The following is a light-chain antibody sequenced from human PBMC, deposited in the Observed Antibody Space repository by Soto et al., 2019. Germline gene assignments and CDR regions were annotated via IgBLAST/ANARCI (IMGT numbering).Light chain of an antibody. CDR3: QQYDGSLWT. J-gene: IGKJ1*01. V-gene: IGKV3-20*01. CDR2: DAS. Sequence: EIVLTQSPGTLSLSPGERATLSCRASQSISSNYLAWYQHKPGQAPRLLIYDASSRATGIPDRFSGSGSGTDFTLTISRLEPEDFAVYYCQQYDGSLWTFGQGTKVDIK. CDR1: QSISSNY.